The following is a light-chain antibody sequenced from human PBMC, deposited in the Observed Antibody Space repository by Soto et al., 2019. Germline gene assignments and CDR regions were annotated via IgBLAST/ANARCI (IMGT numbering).Light chain of an antibody. CDR3: QNYHTDPFT. V-gene: IGKV1-27*01. CDR2: AAS. J-gene: IGKJ3*01. CDR1: QGIRNY. Sequence: DIQMTQSPSSLSASVGDRVTISCRASQGIRNYLYWYQQKPGKAPQLLIYAASTLKSGVPSRFSGSGSGTDFSLTISSLQPEDLSTYYCQNYHTDPFTFGPGPKVDIK.